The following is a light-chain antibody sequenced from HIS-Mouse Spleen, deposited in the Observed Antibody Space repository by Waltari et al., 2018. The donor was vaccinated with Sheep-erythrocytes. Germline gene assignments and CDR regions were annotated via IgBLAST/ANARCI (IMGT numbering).Light chain of an antibody. Sequence: QSALTQPASVSGSPGQSITISCTGTSSDVGGSNYVSWYQQHPGKAPKLMIYDVSNRPSGVSNRFSGSTSANTASLTISGLQAEDEADYYCSSYTSSSTLHVFGTGTKVTVL. CDR1: SSDVGGSNY. V-gene: IGLV2-14*03. CDR2: DVS. J-gene: IGLJ1*01. CDR3: SSYTSSSTLHV.